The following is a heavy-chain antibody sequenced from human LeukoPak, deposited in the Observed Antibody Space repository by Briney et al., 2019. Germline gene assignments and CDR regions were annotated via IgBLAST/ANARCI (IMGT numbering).Heavy chain of an antibody. CDR3: AKDAPQYKSVGATTLPLDY. J-gene: IGHJ4*02. CDR2: ISGSGGST. V-gene: IGHV3-23*01. CDR1: GFTFSSYA. Sequence: GGSLRLSCVASGFTFSSYAMSWVRQAPGKGLELVSAISGSGGSTYYADSVKGRFTISRDNSKNTLYLQMNSLRAEGTAVYYCAKDAPQYKSVGATTLPLDYWGQGTLVTVSS. D-gene: IGHD1-26*01.